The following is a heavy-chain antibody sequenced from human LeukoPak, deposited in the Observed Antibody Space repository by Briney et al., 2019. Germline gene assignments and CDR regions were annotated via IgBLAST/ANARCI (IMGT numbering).Heavy chain of an antibody. CDR2: ISSSSSYI. J-gene: IGHJ4*02. CDR3: ARDGLGFEAAIDY. CDR1: GFTFSSYS. Sequence: PGESLRLSCAASGFTFSSYSMNWVRQAPGKGLEWVSSISSSSSYIYYADSVKGRFTISRDSAKNSLYLQMNSLRAEDTAVYYCARDGLGFEAAIDYWGQGTLVTVSS. D-gene: IGHD3-10*01. V-gene: IGHV3-21*01.